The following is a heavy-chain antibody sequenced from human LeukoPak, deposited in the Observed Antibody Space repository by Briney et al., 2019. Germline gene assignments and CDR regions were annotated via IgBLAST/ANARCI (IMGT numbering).Heavy chain of an antibody. J-gene: IGHJ4*02. CDR2: IYYSGST. Sequence: PSETLSLTCSVSGYSISSDYYWGCIRQPPGKGLEWIGFIYYSGSTYYNPSLKSRATISVDTSKNQFSLKLSSVTAADTAMYYCARYDVWGTYRAFDYWGQGALVTVSS. CDR3: ARYDVWGTYRAFDY. CDR1: GYSISSDYY. V-gene: IGHV4-38-2*02. D-gene: IGHD3-16*02.